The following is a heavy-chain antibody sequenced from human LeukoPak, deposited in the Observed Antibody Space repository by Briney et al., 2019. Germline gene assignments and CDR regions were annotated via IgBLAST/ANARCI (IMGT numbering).Heavy chain of an antibody. Sequence: GRSLRLSCAASGFTFSSHAMHWVRQAPGKGLEWVAIMAYDGSNKYYADSVKGRFTISRDNSKNTLYLEMNSLRAEDTAVYYCGRGGSGSYYYYHYYMDVWGKGTTVTVSS. CDR2: MAYDGSNK. J-gene: IGHJ6*03. V-gene: IGHV3-30*01. CDR3: GRGGSGSYYYYHYYMDV. CDR1: GFTFSSHA. D-gene: IGHD3-10*01.